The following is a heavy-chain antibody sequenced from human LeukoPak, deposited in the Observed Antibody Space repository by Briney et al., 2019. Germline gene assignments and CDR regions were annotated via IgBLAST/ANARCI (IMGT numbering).Heavy chain of an antibody. CDR1: GGSFSGYY. J-gene: IGHJ4*02. V-gene: IGHV4-34*01. CDR2: INHSGGT. Sequence: PSETLSLTCAVYGGSFSGYYWTWIRQPPGKGLEWIGEINHSGGTNYNPSLKSRVTISVDTSKNQFSLKLSSVTAADTAVYYCASRGYCSSTSCPPPGYWGQGTLVTVSS. D-gene: IGHD2-2*01. CDR3: ASRGYCSSTSCPPPGY.